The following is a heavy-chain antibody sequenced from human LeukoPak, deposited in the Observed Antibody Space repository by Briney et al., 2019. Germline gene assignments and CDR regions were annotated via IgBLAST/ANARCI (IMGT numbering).Heavy chain of an antibody. V-gene: IGHV3-33*01. J-gene: IGHJ6*02. CDR1: GFTFSSYG. D-gene: IGHD2-2*02. CDR2: IWYDGSNK. CDR3: AREVPAAIPYYYYGMDV. Sequence: GGSLRLSCAASGFTFSSYGMHWVRQAPGKGLEWVAVIWYDGSNKYYAESVKGRFTISRDKSKNTLYLQMNSLRAEDTAVYYCAREVPAAIPYYYYGMDVWGQGTTVTVSS.